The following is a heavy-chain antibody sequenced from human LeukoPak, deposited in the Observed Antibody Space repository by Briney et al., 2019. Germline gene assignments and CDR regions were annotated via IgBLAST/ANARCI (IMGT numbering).Heavy chain of an antibody. CDR2: IYHSGST. CDR3: ARFHADFWSGYYSY. D-gene: IGHD3-3*01. CDR1: GGSISSYY. J-gene: IGHJ4*02. Sequence: PSETLSLTCTVSGGSISSYYWGWIRQPPGKGLEWIGSIYHSGSTYYNPSLKSRVTISVDTSKNQFSLKLSSVTAADTAVYYCARFHADFWSGYYSYWGQGTLVTVSS. V-gene: IGHV4-38-2*02.